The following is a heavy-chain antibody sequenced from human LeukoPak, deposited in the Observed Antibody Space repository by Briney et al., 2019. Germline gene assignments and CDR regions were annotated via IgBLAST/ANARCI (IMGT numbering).Heavy chain of an antibody. CDR2: ISSSGSTT. CDR1: GFTFSSYE. D-gene: IGHD6-19*01. Sequence: GGSLRLSCAASGFTFSSYEMNWVRQAPGKGLEGVSYISSSGSTTYYADSVKGRFTISRDNAKNSLYLQMNSLRAEDTAVYYCARVVGIAVVIDYWGQGTLVTVSS. CDR3: ARVVGIAVVIDY. J-gene: IGHJ4*02. V-gene: IGHV3-48*03.